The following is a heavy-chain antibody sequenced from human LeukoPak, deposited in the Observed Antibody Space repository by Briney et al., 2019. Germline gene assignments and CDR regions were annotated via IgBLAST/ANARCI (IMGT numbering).Heavy chain of an antibody. V-gene: IGHV4-39*01. Sequence: SETLSLTCSVSGVSIYSSTYYWAWIRQPPGKGLEFTGSIYYNEDTFHNPSLKSPLTISVATSANLFSLRLTSVTAADTATYYCARQLAAGNDGFDVWGQGTVVTVSS. J-gene: IGHJ3*01. D-gene: IGHD2-15*01. CDR2: IYYNEDT. CDR1: GVSIYSSTYY. CDR3: ARQLAAGNDGFDV.